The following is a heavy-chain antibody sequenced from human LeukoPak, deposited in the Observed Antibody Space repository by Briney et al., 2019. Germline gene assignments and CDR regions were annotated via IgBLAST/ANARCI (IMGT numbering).Heavy chain of an antibody. Sequence: GGSLRLSCAASGFTFSSYSMNWVRQAPGKGLEWVSSISSGSSYIYYADSVKGRFTISRDNAKNSLYLQMNSLRAEDTAVYYCARAIYTGGDAFDIWGQGTMVTVS. J-gene: IGHJ3*02. CDR3: ARAIYTGGDAFDI. CDR2: ISSGSSYI. V-gene: IGHV3-21*01. D-gene: IGHD3-16*01. CDR1: GFTFSSYS.